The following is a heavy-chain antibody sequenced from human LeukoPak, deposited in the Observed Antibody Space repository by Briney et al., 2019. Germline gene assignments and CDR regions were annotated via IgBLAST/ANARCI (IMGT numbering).Heavy chain of an antibody. CDR3: ARDPSYYYGSGRDY. V-gene: IGHV4-38-2*02. CDR2: IYHSGST. Sequence: PSETLSLTCTVSGYSIGSGYYWGWIRQPPGKGLEWIGSIYHSGSTYYNPSLKSRVTISVDTSKNQFSLKLSSVTAADTAVYYCARDPSYYYGSGRDYWGQGTLVTVSS. J-gene: IGHJ4*02. D-gene: IGHD3-10*01. CDR1: GYSIGSGYY.